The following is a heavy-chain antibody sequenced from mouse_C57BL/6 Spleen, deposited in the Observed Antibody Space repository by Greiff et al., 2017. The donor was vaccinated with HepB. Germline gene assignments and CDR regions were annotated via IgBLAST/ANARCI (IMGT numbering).Heavy chain of an antibody. CDR2: IDPSDSYT. J-gene: IGHJ3*01. CDR3: ARGDYYGPWFAY. CDR1: GYTFTSYW. V-gene: IGHV1-50*01. D-gene: IGHD1-1*01. Sequence: QVQLKQPGAELVKPGASVKLSCKASGYTFTSYWMQWVKQRPGQGLEWIGEIDPSDSYTNYNQKFKGKATLTVDTSSSTAYMQLSSLTSEDSAVYYCARGDYYGPWFAYWGQGTLVTVSA.